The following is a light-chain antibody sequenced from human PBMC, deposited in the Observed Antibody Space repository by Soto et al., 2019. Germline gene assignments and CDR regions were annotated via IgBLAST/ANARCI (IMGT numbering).Light chain of an antibody. Sequence: QSVLTQPASVSGSPGQSITISCTGTSSDVGGYNCVSWYQQHPGKAPKLMIYDVSNRPSGVSNRFSGSKSGNTASLTISGLKAEDEADYYCNSYTSSSTLVFGGGTKLTVL. CDR2: DVS. CDR1: SSDVGGYNC. J-gene: IGLJ2*01. V-gene: IGLV2-14*01. CDR3: NSYTSSSTLV.